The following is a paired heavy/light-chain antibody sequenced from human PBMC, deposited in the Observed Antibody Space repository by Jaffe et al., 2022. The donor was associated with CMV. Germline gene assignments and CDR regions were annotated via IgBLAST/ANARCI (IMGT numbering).Light chain of an antibody. CDR1: TLGDKY. CDR3: QAWDNNSEV. Sequence: SYELTQPPSVSVSPGQTASITCSGDTLGDKYVSWYQQKPGQSPVLVIYQDNKRPSGIPERFSGSNSGNTATLTISGAQAVDEADYYCQAWDNNSEVFGTGTQVTVL. V-gene: IGLV3-1*01. J-gene: IGLJ1*01. CDR2: QDN.
Heavy chain of an antibody. J-gene: IGHJ4*02. D-gene: IGHD1-1*01. CDR3: ARGVGYCSRGNCNTRFPY. CDR1: GGSISSYY. CDR2: IYYGGST. Sequence: QVQLQESGPGLVKASETLSLTCAVSGGSISSYYWTWIRQSPGKGLEWIGYIYYGGSTNYNPSLKSRVTISVDTSKNQVSLKLRSVTAADTAVYFCARGVGYCSRGNCNTRFPYWGQGMLVTVSS. V-gene: IGHV4-59*01.